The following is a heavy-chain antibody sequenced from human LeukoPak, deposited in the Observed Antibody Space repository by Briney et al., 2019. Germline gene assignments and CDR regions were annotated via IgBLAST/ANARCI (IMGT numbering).Heavy chain of an antibody. CDR1: GFTFSSYA. Sequence: GGSLRLSCAAAGFTFSSYAMSWVRQAPGKGLEWVSAISGSGGSTYYADSVKGRFTISRDNSKNTLYLQMNSLRAEDTAVYYCVPCPLSHYSSSWYRVFDYWGQGTLVTVSS. D-gene: IGHD6-13*01. CDR2: ISGSGGST. V-gene: IGHV3-23*01. CDR3: VPCPLSHYSSSWYRVFDY. J-gene: IGHJ4*02.